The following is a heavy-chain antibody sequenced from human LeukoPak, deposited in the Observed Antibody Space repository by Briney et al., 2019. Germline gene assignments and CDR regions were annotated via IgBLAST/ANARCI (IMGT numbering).Heavy chain of an antibody. CDR2: IKQDGSEK. CDR1: GFTFSSYW. V-gene: IGHV3-7*01. J-gene: IGHJ4*02. CDR3: ARGYYDYVWGSYRYTRWYYFDY. Sequence: GSLRLSCAASGFTFSSYWMSWVRQAPGKGLEWVANIKQDGSEKYYVDSVKGRFTISRDNAKNSLYLQMNSLRAEDTAVYYCARGYYDYVWGSYRYTRWYYFDYWGQGTLVTVSS. D-gene: IGHD3-16*02.